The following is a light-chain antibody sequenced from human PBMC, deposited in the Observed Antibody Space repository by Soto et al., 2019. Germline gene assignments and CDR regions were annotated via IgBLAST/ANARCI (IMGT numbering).Light chain of an antibody. CDR3: QQGIT. J-gene: IGKJ5*01. CDR2: EAS. V-gene: IGKV1-33*01. CDR1: QDINNY. Sequence: DFQMTQSPSSVSAPVGDKVTITCQASQDINNYLNWYQQKPGKAPKLLIYEASNLETGVPSRFSGSGSGTDFTFTISSLQPEDIATYYCQQGITFGQGTRL.